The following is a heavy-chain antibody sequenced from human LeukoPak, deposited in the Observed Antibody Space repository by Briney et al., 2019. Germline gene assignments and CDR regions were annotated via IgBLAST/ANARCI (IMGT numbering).Heavy chain of an antibody. CDR3: ARDSYYYDSSGYYRGMDV. CDR1: GGSISSYY. CDR2: IYTSGST. Sequence: SETLSLTCTVSGGSISSYYWSWIRQPAGKGLEWIGRIYTSGSTHYNPSLKCRVTMSVDTSKNQFSLKLSSVTAADTAVYYCARDSYYYDSSGYYRGMDVWGKGTTVTVSS. V-gene: IGHV4-4*07. J-gene: IGHJ6*03. D-gene: IGHD3-22*01.